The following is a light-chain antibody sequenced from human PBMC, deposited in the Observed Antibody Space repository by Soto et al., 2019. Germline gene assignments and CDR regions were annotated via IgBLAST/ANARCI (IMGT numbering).Light chain of an antibody. CDR1: QSITSY. CDR3: QQSYTIPRT. Sequence: DIPMTQSPSSLSASVGDRVTITCRASQSITSYLNWYQQTPGKAPKLLIYAASSLQSGVPSRFSGSGSGTDFTLTISSLHPEDFATYFCQQSYTIPRTFGGGTKVEIK. J-gene: IGKJ4*01. V-gene: IGKV1-39*01. CDR2: AAS.